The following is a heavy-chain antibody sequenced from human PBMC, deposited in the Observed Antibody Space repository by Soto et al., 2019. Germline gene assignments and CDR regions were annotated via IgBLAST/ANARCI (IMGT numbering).Heavy chain of an antibody. CDR3: ASSVGSCGRGGCYHGY. Sequence: EVQLVESGGGLVQPGGSLRLSCEASGFTFSDHYMDWVRQAPGKGLEWVGRTRDKSDSYSTEYDASVKGRFIISRDDLRNSMYLQMNSLKTEDTAVYYCASSVGSCGRGGCYHGYWGQGTLVTVSS. CDR2: TRDKSDSYST. J-gene: IGHJ4*02. V-gene: IGHV3-72*01. CDR1: GFTFSDHY. D-gene: IGHD2-15*01.